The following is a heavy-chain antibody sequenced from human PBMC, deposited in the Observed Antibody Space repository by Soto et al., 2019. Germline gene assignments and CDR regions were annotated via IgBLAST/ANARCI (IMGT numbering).Heavy chain of an antibody. CDR3: AKGIYSYGYNSFDY. D-gene: IGHD5-18*01. V-gene: IGHV3-23*01. Sequence: PGGSLRRSCAASGFTFSRYAMSWVRQAPGKGLEWVSAISGSGDSTYDADSVKGRFTISRDNSKNTLYLQMNSLRAEDTAVYYCAKGIYSYGYNSFDYWSQGTLVTVSS. CDR1: GFTFSRYA. CDR2: ISGSGDST. J-gene: IGHJ4*02.